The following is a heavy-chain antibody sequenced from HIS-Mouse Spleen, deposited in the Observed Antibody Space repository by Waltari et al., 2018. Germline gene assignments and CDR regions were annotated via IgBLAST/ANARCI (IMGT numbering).Heavy chain of an antibody. CDR1: GFPFSSYG. Sequence: QVQLVESGGGVVQPGRSLRLSCAASGFPFSSYGMHWVRQAPGKGLEWVAVISYDGSNKYYADSVKGRFTISRDNSKNTLYLQMNSLRAEDMAVYYCAKDRNYFDYWGQGTLVTVSS. CDR3: AKDRNYFDY. J-gene: IGHJ4*02. V-gene: IGHV3-30*18. CDR2: ISYDGSNK.